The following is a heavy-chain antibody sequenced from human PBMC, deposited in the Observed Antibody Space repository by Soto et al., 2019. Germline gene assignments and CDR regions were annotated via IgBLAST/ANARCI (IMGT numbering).Heavy chain of an antibody. CDR1: LFTFNSYT. V-gene: IGHV3-23*01. Sequence: VGSLRHSCSASLFTFNSYTMSWVRQTPLKGLEWVSSISGSVGSPSYADSVQGRFTISRDNSRNTISLQMNSLRAEDTATYYCAKARCTGNSCYVPDYWGHGSLVTVSS. CDR3: AKARCTGNSCYVPDY. J-gene: IGHJ4*01. CDR2: ISGSVGSP. D-gene: IGHD2-8*02.